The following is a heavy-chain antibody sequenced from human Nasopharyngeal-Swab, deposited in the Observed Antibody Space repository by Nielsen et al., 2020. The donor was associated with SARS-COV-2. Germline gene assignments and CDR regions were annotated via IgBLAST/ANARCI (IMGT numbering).Heavy chain of an antibody. CDR2: IYYSGST. V-gene: IGHV4-39*01. Sequence: SETLSLTCAVYGGSFSSYYWGWIRQPPGKGLEWIGSIYYSGSTYYNPSLKSRVTISVDMSKNQFSLKLSSVTAADTAVYYCARGGYSYGFDYWGQGTLVTVSS. CDR3: ARGGYSYGFDY. D-gene: IGHD5-18*01. CDR1: GGSFSSYY. J-gene: IGHJ4*02.